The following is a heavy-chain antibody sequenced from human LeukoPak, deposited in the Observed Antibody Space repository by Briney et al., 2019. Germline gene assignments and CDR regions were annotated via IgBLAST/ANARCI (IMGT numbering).Heavy chain of an antibody. CDR3: ARVSSSWQRVGYYYGMDV. J-gene: IGHJ6*02. Sequence: SLRLSXXASXXTFSSYAMHWVRQAPGKGLEWVAVISYDGSNKYYADSVKGRFTISRDNSKNTLYLQMNSLRAEDTAVYYCARVSSSWQRVGYYYGMDVWGQGTTVTVSS. CDR1: XXTFSSYA. CDR2: ISYDGSNK. V-gene: IGHV3-30-3*01. D-gene: IGHD6-13*01.